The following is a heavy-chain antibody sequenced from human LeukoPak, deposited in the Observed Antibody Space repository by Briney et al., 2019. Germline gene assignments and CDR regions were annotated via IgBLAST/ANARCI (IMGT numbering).Heavy chain of an antibody. D-gene: IGHD3-3*01. V-gene: IGHV4-59*01. Sequence: SETPSLTCTVSGGSISSYYWSWIRQPPGKGLEWIGYIYYSGSTNYNPSLKSRVTISVDTSKNQFSLKLSSVTAADTAVYYCARGVLVYDLNWYFDLWGRGTLVTVSS. J-gene: IGHJ2*01. CDR1: GGSISSYY. CDR2: IYYSGST. CDR3: ARGVLVYDLNWYFDL.